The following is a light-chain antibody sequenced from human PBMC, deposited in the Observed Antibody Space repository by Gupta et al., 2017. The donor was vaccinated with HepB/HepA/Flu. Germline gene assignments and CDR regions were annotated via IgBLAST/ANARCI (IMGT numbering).Light chain of an antibody. V-gene: IGKV3-11*01. CDR1: QSVSSY. CDR3: QQRSNWPLT. Sequence: VLTQSPATLSLSPGERATLSCRASQSVSSYLAWYQQNPGQAPRLLIYDASNRATGIPARFSGSGSGTDFTLTISNLEPEDFAVYYGQQRSNWPLTFGGGTKVEIK. J-gene: IGKJ4*01. CDR2: DAS.